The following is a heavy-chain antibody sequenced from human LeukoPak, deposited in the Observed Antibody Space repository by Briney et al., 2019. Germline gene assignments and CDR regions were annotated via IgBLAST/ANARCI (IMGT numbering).Heavy chain of an antibody. Sequence: PGGSLRLSCAASAFTFSSYAMSWVRQAPGKGLEWVSGISHSGSSIYYADSVKGRFTISRDNSKNTLYLQMDRLRVEDTAVYYCAMALDYWGQGTLVTVSS. CDR1: AFTFSSYA. J-gene: IGHJ4*02. CDR3: AMALDY. V-gene: IGHV3-23*01. CDR2: ISHSGSSI.